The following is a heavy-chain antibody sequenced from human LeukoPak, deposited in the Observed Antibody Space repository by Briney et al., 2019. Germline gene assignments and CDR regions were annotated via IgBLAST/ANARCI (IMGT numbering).Heavy chain of an antibody. CDR1: GDSVSSNSAA. CDR2: TYYRSKWYN. J-gene: IGHJ4*02. D-gene: IGHD1-1*01. CDR3: ARDPVPATARHFDY. V-gene: IGHV6-1*01. Sequence: SQTLSLTCAISGDSVSSNSAAWNWIRQSPSRGLEWLGRTYYRSKWYNDYAVSVKSRITINPDTSKNQFSLQLNSVTPDDTAVYYCARDPVPATARHFDYWGQGTLVTVSS.